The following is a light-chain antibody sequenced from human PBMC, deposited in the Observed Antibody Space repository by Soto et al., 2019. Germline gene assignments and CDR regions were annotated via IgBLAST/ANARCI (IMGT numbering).Light chain of an antibody. CDR1: QNVHSRY. CDR3: QQFDNSQWT. CDR2: SAT. Sequence: LVLTQSPGTLSLSPGERATLSCWASQNVHSRYLSWYQQTVGQAPRLLIYSATTRATGIPDRFSGSGSGTDFTLTISRPEPEDFAVYYCQQFDNSQWTFGQGTKVEIK. J-gene: IGKJ1*01. V-gene: IGKV3-20*01.